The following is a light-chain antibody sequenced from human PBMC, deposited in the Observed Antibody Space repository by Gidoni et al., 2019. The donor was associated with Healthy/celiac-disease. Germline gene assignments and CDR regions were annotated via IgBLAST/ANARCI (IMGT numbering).Light chain of an antibody. Sequence: EIVLTQSPGTLSFSPGQSATLSCRASQSISSSQFAWYQQKPGQAPRPLMYGASSRATGIPDRFSGSGSGTDFTLTISRLEPEDFAVYYCQHFGNFGGXTKVE. CDR1: QSISSSQ. CDR3: QHFGN. CDR2: GAS. V-gene: IGKV3-20*01. J-gene: IGKJ4*01.